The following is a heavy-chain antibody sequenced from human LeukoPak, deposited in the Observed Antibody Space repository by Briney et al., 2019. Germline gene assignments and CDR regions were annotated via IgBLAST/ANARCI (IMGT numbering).Heavy chain of an antibody. V-gene: IGHV1-8*03. CDR2: MNPNSGNT. J-gene: IGHJ4*02. CDR3: CWGRYGGYFDY. D-gene: IGHD3-9*01. CDR1: GYTFTSYG. Sequence: GASVKVSCKASGYTFTSYGINWVRQATGQGLEWMGWMNPNSGNTGYAQKFQGRVTITRNTSISTAYMELSSLRSEDTAVYYCCWGRYGGYFDYWGQGTLVTVSS.